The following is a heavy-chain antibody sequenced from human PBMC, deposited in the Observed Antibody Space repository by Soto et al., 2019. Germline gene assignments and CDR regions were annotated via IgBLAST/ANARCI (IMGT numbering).Heavy chain of an antibody. CDR3: ARDIMPLTNDWYFDL. Sequence: QVQLQESGPGLVKPSETLSLTCTVSGGSISGGVHSWSWIRQPPGKGLEWIGHIFDSGSTYYNPSGQWRLTLSVDTSKNRCSLSRSSVTAAGTAVYYWARDIMPLTNDWYFDLWGRGTLVTVSS. D-gene: IGHD2-8*01. J-gene: IGHJ2*01. CDR1: GGSISGGVHS. V-gene: IGHV4-30-4*01. CDR2: IFDSGST.